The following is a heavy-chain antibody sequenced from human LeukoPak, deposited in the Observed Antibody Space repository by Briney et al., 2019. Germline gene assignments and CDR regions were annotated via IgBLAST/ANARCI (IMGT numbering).Heavy chain of an antibody. J-gene: IGHJ4*02. D-gene: IGHD3-10*01. CDR2: INPNSGGT. CDR1: GYTFTGYY. Sequence: ASVKVSCKASGYTFTGYYMHWVRQAPGQGLEWMGWINPNSGGTNYAQKFQGRVTMTRDTSISTAYVELSRLRSDDTAVYYCARYHTMVRGLSDWGQGTLVTVSS. V-gene: IGHV1-2*02. CDR3: ARYHTMVRGLSD.